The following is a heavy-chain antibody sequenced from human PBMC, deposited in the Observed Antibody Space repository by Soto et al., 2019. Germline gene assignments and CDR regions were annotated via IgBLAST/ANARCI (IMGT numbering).Heavy chain of an antibody. CDR3: ARLGAYYQSLDP. J-gene: IGHJ5*02. D-gene: IGHD2-21*01. V-gene: IGHV4-30-4*01. Sequence: SETLSLTCPVSGGSISSGYYYWSWIRQPPGKGLEWIGYIYYSGSTYYNPSLKSRVTISLETSKSQFSLRLNSVTAAGTAVYYCARLGAYYQSLDPWGPGTLVTVSS. CDR2: IYYSGST. CDR1: GGSISSGYYY.